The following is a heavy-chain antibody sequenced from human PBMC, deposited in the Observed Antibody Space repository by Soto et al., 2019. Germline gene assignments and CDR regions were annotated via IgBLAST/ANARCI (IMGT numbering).Heavy chain of an antibody. CDR2: ISSSGSTI. CDR3: PSVPLGGMDV. V-gene: IGHV3-48*03. Sequence: GGTRRLSCAASGFTFSSYAMHWVRQAPGKGQEYVSAISSSGSTISSPFSVKGRPPSSSYNAKNSLYLQMNSLRPEDTAVYYCPSVPLGGMDVWRHRTTGTASS. CDR1: GFTFSSYA. D-gene: IGHD3-16*01. J-gene: IGHJ6*02.